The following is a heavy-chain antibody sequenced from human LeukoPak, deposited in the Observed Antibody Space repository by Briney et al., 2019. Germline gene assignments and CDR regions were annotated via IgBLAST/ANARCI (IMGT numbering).Heavy chain of an antibody. V-gene: IGHV3-30-3*01. CDR1: GFTFSSYA. J-gene: IGHJ4*02. D-gene: IGHD4-17*01. CDR3: ARDGDSPPGDY. CDR2: ISYDGSNK. Sequence: GRSLRLSCAASGFTFSSYAMHWVRQAPGKGLEWVAVISYDGSNKYYADSVKGRFIISRDNSKNTLYLQMNSLRAEDTAVYYCARDGDSPPGDYWGQGTLVTVSS.